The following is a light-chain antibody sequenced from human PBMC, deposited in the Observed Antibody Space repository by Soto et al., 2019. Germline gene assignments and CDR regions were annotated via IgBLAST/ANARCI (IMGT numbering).Light chain of an antibody. J-gene: IGKJ3*01. Sequence: EIVLTQSPATLSLSPGERATLSCRASQNVRSNYLAWYQQQPGQAPRLLIYGTFARATGIPDRFSGSGSGTDFTLTISRLEPEDAAVYYCQQYGSSYTFGPGTKVEIK. CDR2: GTF. CDR3: QQYGSSYT. CDR1: QNVRSNY. V-gene: IGKV3-20*01.